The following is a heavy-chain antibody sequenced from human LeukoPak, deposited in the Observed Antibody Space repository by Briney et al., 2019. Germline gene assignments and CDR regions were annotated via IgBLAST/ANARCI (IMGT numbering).Heavy chain of an antibody. CDR2: ISASSGNT. Sequence: PGGSLRLFCAASGFTFSSYAMSWVRQAPGRGLEWVSTISASSGNTFYADSVKGRFTISRDSSKNTLYLQMNSLRAEDSAIYYCAKVPASRRFFDYWGQGTLVTVSS. CDR1: GFTFSSYA. V-gene: IGHV3-23*01. CDR3: AKVPASRRFFDY. J-gene: IGHJ4*02.